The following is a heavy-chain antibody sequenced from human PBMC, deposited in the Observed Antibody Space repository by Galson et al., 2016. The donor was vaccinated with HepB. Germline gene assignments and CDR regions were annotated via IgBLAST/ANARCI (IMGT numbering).Heavy chain of an antibody. D-gene: IGHD2-21*02. CDR1: GFTFSSDA. V-gene: IGHV3-7*03. J-gene: IGHJ4*02. CDR2: IKEDGSEK. Sequence: SLRLSCAASGFTFSSDAMHWVLQAPSKGLEWVAYIKEDGSEKYHVDSVKGRFTISRDNAKNSLYLQMNSLRAEDTAVYYCAKGRYCGGDCYSSDYWGQGTLVTVSS. CDR3: AKGRYCGGDCYSSDY.